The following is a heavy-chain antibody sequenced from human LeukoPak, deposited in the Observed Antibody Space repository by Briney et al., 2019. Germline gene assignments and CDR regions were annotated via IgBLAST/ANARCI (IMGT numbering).Heavy chain of an antibody. V-gene: IGHV1-69*05. J-gene: IGHJ4*02. CDR2: IIPIFGTA. Sequence: SSVKVSCKASGGTFSSYAISWVRQAPGRGLEWMGRIIPIFGTANYAQKFQGRVTITTDESTSTAYMELSSLRSEDTAVYYCARDIQDPRDYYDSSGYTLDYWGQGTLVTVSS. CDR3: ARDIQDPRDYYDSSGYTLDY. CDR1: GGTFSSYA. D-gene: IGHD3-22*01.